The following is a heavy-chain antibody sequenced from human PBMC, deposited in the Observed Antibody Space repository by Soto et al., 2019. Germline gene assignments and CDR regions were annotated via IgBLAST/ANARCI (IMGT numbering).Heavy chain of an antibody. V-gene: IGHV1-69*13. CDR1: GGTFSSYA. J-gene: IGHJ6*02. D-gene: IGHD6-13*01. Sequence: ASVKVSCKASGGTFSSYAISWVRQAPGQGLEWMGGIIPIFGTANYAQKFQGRVTITADESTSTAYMELSSLGSEDTAVYYCARDNGQQLSTYYYYGMDVWGQGTTVTVSS. CDR3: ARDNGQQLSTYYYYGMDV. CDR2: IIPIFGTA.